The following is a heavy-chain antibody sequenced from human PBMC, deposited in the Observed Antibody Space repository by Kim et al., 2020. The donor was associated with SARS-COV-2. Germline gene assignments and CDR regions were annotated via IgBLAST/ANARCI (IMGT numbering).Heavy chain of an antibody. D-gene: IGHD3-22*01. V-gene: IGHV1-3*01. CDR1: GYSFSDYG. CDR2: INAGNGDT. CDR3: ARSGPDYYDTSGYGLFDY. Sequence: ASVKVSCKTSGYSFSDYGMHWVRQAPGQRLEWMGWINAGNGDTKYSQKIQDRVSITRGTSASTVYMEMDSLRYEDTSVYYCARSGPDYYDTSGYGLFDYWGQGTLVIVSS. J-gene: IGHJ4*02.